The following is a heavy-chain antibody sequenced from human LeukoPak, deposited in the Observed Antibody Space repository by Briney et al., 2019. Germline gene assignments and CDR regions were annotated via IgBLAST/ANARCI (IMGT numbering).Heavy chain of an antibody. CDR2: ISSSDGRT. D-gene: IGHD6-6*01. CDR3: ASAGTAARFDY. V-gene: IGHV3-23*01. Sequence: GGSLRLSCVVSGFTFSSYVMSWVRQAPGKGLEWVSVISSSDGRTYYADSVKGRFTISRDNSKNTLYLQMNSLRAEDTAVYYCASAGTAARFDYWGQGTLVTVSS. CDR1: GFTFSSYV. J-gene: IGHJ4*02.